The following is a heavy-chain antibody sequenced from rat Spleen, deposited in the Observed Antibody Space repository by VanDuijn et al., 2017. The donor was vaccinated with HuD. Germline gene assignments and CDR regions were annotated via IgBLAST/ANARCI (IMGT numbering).Heavy chain of an antibody. CDR1: GFTFSNYD. CDR3: ARRYYSGFDY. V-gene: IGHV5-25*01. J-gene: IGHJ2*01. Sequence: EVQLAESGGGLVQPGRSMKLSCAASGFTFSNYDMAWVRQAPTKGLEWVASITYDGSSTYYRGSVKGRFTISRDYAKSTLYLQMDSLRSEDTATYYCARRYYSGFDYWGQGVMATVSS. D-gene: IGHD1-1*01. CDR2: ITYDGSST.